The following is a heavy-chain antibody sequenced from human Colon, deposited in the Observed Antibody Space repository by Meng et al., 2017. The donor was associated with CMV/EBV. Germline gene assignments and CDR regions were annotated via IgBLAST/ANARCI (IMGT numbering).Heavy chain of an antibody. CDR3: ARGLVPAAKAGMDV. D-gene: IGHD2-2*01. CDR2: ISNSGSTT. J-gene: IGHJ6*02. Sequence: GESLKISCAASGFTFGIYEMNWVRQAPGKGLEWVSFISNSGSTTYYADSVKGRFTISRDNSKNTLYLQMNSLRAEDTAVYYCARGLVPAAKAGMDVWGQGTTVTVSS. CDR1: GFTFGIYE. V-gene: IGHV3-48*03.